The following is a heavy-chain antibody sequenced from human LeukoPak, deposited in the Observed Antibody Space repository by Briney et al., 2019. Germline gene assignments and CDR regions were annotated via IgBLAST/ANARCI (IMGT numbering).Heavy chain of an antibody. D-gene: IGHD6-13*01. J-gene: IGHJ4*02. V-gene: IGHV1-2*02. CDR2: INPNSGGT. Sequence: ASVKVSCKASGYTFTSYGISWVRQAPGQGLEWMGWINPNSGGTNYAQKFQGRVTMTRDTSISTAYMELSRLRSDDTAVYYCASLTLGDSSPDRREPDYWGQGTLVTVSS. CDR1: GYTFTSYG. CDR3: ASLTLGDSSPDRREPDY.